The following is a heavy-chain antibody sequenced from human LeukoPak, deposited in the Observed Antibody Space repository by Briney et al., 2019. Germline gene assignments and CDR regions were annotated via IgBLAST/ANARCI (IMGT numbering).Heavy chain of an antibody. CDR2: INPNSGCT. V-gene: IGHV1-2*02. D-gene: IGHD4-23*01. CDR3: SRAPRTPCYGGNSYAFDI. Sequence: GASVKVSCKASRYTFTGDYMHWVRQAPGQGLEWMGWINPNSGCTTYSQKFHGRLTITRDTSITKAYMELSRLPSDDTAGHYVSRAPRTPCYGGNSYAFDIWGQGTMVTVSS. CDR1: RYTFTGDY. J-gene: IGHJ3*02.